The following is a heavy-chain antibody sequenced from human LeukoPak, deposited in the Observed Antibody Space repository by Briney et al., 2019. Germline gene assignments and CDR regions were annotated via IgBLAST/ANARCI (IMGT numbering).Heavy chain of an antibody. CDR3: ARGPTTVEMYYFDY. V-gene: IGHV1-2*02. Sequence: GASVKVSCKASGYSFTGYYMHWVRQAPGQGLEWMGWINPNSGGTNYAQKFQGRVTMTRDTSISTAYMELSRLRSDDTAVYYCARGPTTVEMYYFDYWGQGTLVTVSS. J-gene: IGHJ4*02. CDR2: INPNSGGT. CDR1: GYSFTGYY. D-gene: IGHD4-23*01.